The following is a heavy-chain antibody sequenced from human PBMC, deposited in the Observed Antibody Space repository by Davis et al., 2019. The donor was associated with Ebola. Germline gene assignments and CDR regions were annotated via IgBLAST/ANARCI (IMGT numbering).Heavy chain of an antibody. CDR3: ARVRDIVVVPAAISGWFDP. V-gene: IGHV4-34*01. J-gene: IGHJ5*02. CDR1: GGSFSGYY. Sequence: MPGGSLRLSCAVYGGSFSGYYWSWIRQPPGKGLEWIGEINHSGSTNYNPSLKSRVTISVDTSKNQFSLKLSSVTAADTAVYYCARVRDIVVVPAAISGWFDPWGQGTLVTVSS. CDR2: INHSGST. D-gene: IGHD2-2*02.